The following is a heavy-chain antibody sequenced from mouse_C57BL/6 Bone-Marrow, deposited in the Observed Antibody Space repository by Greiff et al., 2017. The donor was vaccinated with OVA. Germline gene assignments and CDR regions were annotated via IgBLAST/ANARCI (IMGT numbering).Heavy chain of an antibody. CDR1: GYTFTEYT. Sequence: VKLQESGAELVKPGASVKLSCKASGYTFTEYTIHWVKQRSGQGLEWIGWFYPGSGSIKYNEKFKDKATLTADKSSSTVYMELSRLTSEDSAVYFCARHEIFYYDYDGYAMDYWGQGTSVTVSS. CDR2: FYPGSGSI. D-gene: IGHD2-4*01. V-gene: IGHV1-62-2*01. CDR3: ARHEIFYYDYDGYAMDY. J-gene: IGHJ4*01.